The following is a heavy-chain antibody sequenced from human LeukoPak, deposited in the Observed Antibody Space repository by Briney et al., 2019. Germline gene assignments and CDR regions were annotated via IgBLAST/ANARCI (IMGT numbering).Heavy chain of an antibody. CDR1: GFTFSSYG. CDR2: IWYDGSNK. D-gene: IGHD2-2*01. Sequence: GGSLRLSCAASGFTFSSYGMHWVRQAPGKGLEWVAGIWYDGSNKYYADSAQGRFTISSENSNNTLYLQMNILSAEDAAVDVSCKDLGAVAPAAIDHWSQGTMVTVSS. V-gene: IGHV3-33*01. J-gene: IGHJ4*02. CDR3: CKDLGAVAPAAIDH.